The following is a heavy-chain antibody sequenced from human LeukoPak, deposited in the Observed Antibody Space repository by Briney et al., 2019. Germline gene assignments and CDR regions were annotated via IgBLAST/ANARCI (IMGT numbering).Heavy chain of an antibody. Sequence: GGSLRLSCAASGFTFSSYAMSWVRQAPGKGLEWVSAISGSGGSTYYADSVKGRFTISRDNSKNTLYLQMNSLRAEDTAVYYCAKATAPYCSGGSCNPPRDYWGQGTLVTVSS. CDR1: GFTFSSYA. D-gene: IGHD2-15*01. V-gene: IGHV3-23*01. CDR2: ISGSGGST. J-gene: IGHJ4*02. CDR3: AKATAPYCSGGSCNPPRDY.